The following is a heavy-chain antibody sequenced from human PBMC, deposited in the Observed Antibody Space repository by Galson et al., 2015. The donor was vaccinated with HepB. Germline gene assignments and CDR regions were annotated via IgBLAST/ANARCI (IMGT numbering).Heavy chain of an antibody. CDR1: EFILSMYW. V-gene: IGHV3-7*05. Sequence: SLRLSCAASEFILSMYWMNWVRPAPGKGLEWVSNIKEDGSEKHYVDSVKGRFTIARDNAKNSLYLQMNSLRAEDTAVYYCARVKRGEWYSFYYYGMDVWGRGTTVTVSS. CDR3: ARVKRGEWYSFYYYGMDV. CDR2: IKEDGSEK. J-gene: IGHJ6*02. D-gene: IGHD3-10*01.